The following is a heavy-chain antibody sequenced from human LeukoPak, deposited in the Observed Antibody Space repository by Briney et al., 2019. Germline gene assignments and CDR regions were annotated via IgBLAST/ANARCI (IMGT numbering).Heavy chain of an antibody. V-gene: IGHV1-46*01. CDR3: ARVPIVVVPAAIYGGFDY. Sequence: GASVTVSCTASGYTFTSYYMHWVRQAPGQGLEWMGIINPSGGSTSYAQKFQGRVTMTRDMSTSTVYMELSSLRSEDTAVYYCARVPIVVVPAAIYGGFDYWGQGTLVTVSS. CDR1: GYTFTSYY. CDR2: INPSGGST. J-gene: IGHJ4*02. D-gene: IGHD2-2*02.